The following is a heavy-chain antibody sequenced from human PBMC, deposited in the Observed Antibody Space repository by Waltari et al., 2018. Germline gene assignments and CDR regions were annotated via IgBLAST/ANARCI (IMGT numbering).Heavy chain of an antibody. Sequence: QVQLQQWGAGLLKPSETLSLTCDVVGGSFSGFYWSWIRQSPGRGLAWIGEFNHRRSSTNYNPSLKSRVTIVTDTSKNQFSLNLTSVTAADTAVYYCARGSRTAMVTTSHCDSWGQGTLVTVSS. J-gene: IGHJ4*02. CDR1: GGSFSGFY. V-gene: IGHV4-34*02. D-gene: IGHD5-18*01. CDR2: FNHRRSST. CDR3: ARGSRTAMVTTSHCDS.